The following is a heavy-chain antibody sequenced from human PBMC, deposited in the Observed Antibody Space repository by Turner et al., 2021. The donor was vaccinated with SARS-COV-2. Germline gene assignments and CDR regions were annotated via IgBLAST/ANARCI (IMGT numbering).Heavy chain of an antibody. V-gene: IGHV3-7*01. CDR2: IKQDGSEK. CDR1: GFTFSSYW. CDR3: ARDIVVFTHAFDI. Sequence: EVQLVESGGGLVQPGGSLRLSCAASGFTFSSYWMSWVRQAPGKGLEWVASIKQDGSEKYYVDSVKGRFTISRDNAKNSLYLQMNSLRAEDTAVYYCARDIVVFTHAFDIWGQGTMVTVSS. D-gene: IGHD3-22*01. J-gene: IGHJ3*02.